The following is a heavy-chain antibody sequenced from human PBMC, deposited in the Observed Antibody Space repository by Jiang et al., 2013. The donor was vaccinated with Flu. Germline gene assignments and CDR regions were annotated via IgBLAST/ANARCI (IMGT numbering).Heavy chain of an antibody. V-gene: IGHV4-38-2*01. CDR3: ARADAGYSSSWYFGDYYYYGMDV. J-gene: IGHJ6*04. CDR1: GYSISSGYY. Sequence: GSGLVKPSETLSLTCAVSGYSISSGYYWGWIRQPPGKGLEWIGSIYHSGSTYYNPSLKSRVTISVDTSKNQFSLKLSSVTAADTAVYYCARADAGYSSSWYFGDYYYYGMDVWGKGTTVTGLL. CDR2: IYHSGST. D-gene: IGHD6-13*01.